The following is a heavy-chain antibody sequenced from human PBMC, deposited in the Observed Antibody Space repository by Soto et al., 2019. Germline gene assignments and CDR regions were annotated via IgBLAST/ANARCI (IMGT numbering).Heavy chain of an antibody. V-gene: IGHV3-72*01. CDR3: ASDRVEVRGAWIGYEMDV. J-gene: IGHJ6*02. CDR2: IRNRANSYTT. Sequence: EVQLVESGGGLVQPGGSLRLSCAASGLTFSDHYMGWIRQAPGQGLEWVGRIRNRANSYTTEYAASVKGRFTISRDDSKSSMYLQMNSLKTEDTAVYYCASDRVEVRGAWIGYEMDVWGQGTTVTVS. CDR1: GLTFSDHY. D-gene: IGHD3-10*01.